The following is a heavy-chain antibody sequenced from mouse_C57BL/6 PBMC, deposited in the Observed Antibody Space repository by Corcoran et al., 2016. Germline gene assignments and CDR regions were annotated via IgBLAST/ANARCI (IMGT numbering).Heavy chain of an antibody. CDR2: IYPGDGDT. CDR3: ARSDYSNFFAY. D-gene: IGHD2-5*01. J-gene: IGHJ3*01. CDR1: GSAFSSYW. Sequence: QVQLQQSGAELVNLGASGKMSCNASGSAFSSYWKHWVKQRPGKGLEWIGQIYPGDGDTNYNGKFKGKATLTADKSSSTAYMQLSSLTSEDSAVYFCARSDYSNFFAYWGQGALVTVSA. V-gene: IGHV1-80*01.